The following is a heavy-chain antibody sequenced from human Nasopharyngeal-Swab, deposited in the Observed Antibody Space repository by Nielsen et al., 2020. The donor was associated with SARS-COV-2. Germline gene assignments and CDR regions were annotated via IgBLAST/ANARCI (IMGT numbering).Heavy chain of an antibody. D-gene: IGHD2-2*01. CDR3: ARDLGGGYCTTTNCPGS. J-gene: IGHJ1*01. Sequence: GESLKISCAVSGRTVSSTYMSWVRQAPGKGLEWVSVTEIGGTTHYADSVQGRFSISRDSSTNTLYLQMNNVRAEDTAVYYCARDLGGGYCTTTNCPGSWGQGTLVTVSS. CDR1: GRTVSSTY. CDR2: TEIGGTT. V-gene: IGHV3-53*01.